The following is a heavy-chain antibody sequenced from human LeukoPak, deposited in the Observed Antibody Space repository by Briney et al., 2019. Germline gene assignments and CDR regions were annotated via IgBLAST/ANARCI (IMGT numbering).Heavy chain of an antibody. D-gene: IGHD2-2*01. CDR2: IYPGDSDT. Sequence: GESLKISCKGSGYSFTSYWIGWVRQMPGKGLEWMGIIYPGDSDTRYSPSFQGQVTISADKSISTAYLQWSSLKASDTAMYYCARSPYCSSTSCYGAHDAFDIWGQGTMVTVSS. V-gene: IGHV5-51*01. CDR3: ARSPYCSSTSCYGAHDAFDI. CDR1: GYSFTSYW. J-gene: IGHJ3*02.